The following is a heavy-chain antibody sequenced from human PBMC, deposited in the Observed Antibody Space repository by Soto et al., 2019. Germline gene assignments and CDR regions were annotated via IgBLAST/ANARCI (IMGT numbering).Heavy chain of an antibody. CDR2: IIPIFGTA. CDR3: ARAIYAAGIAAADYDY. D-gene: IGHD6-13*01. V-gene: IGHV1-69*13. CDR1: GGTFSSYA. J-gene: IGHJ4*02. Sequence: SVKVSCKASGGTFSSYAISWVRQAPGQGLEWMGGIIPIFGTANYAQKFQGRVTITADESTSTAYMELSSLRSEDTAVYYCARAIYAAGIAAADYDYWGQGTLVTVSS.